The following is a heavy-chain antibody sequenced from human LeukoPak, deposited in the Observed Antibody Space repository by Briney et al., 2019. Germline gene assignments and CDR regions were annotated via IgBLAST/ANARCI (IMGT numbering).Heavy chain of an antibody. J-gene: IGHJ4*02. D-gene: IGHD3-10*01. CDR2: ISSTGGST. CDR3: AKRVYGSGSYAFDY. V-gene: IGHV3-23*01. CDR1: GFTFSSHA. Sequence: GGCLRLSCAASGFTFSSHAMSWVRQAPGKGLEWVSGISSTGGSTYYADSVKGRFTISRDNSKNMLYLQMNSLRAEDTAVYYCAKRVYGSGSYAFDYWGQGTLVTVSS.